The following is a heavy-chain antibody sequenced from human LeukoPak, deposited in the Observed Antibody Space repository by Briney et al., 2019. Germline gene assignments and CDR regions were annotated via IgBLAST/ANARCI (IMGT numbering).Heavy chain of an antibody. D-gene: IGHD3-16*01. CDR2: IKTDGRTT. Sequence: GRSLRLSCAASGMTFSNHWMHWVRQAPGKGLVWVSLIKTDGRTTIYADSVKGRFTISRDNSKSTLYLQMNSLRAEDTAIYYCTTGPSYGYEWWGQGTVVTVSS. V-gene: IGHV3-74*01. CDR3: TTGPSYGYEW. CDR1: GMTFSNHW. J-gene: IGHJ4*02.